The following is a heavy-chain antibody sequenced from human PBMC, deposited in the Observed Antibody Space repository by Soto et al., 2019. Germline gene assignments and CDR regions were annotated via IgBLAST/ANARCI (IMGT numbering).Heavy chain of an antibody. J-gene: IGHJ4*02. CDR1: GDSITSNSYF. CDR3: ARAGLGDGSDY. V-gene: IGHV4-61*05. CDR2: IYYSGTT. D-gene: IGHD1-26*01. Sequence: SETLSLTCTVSGDSITSNSYFWAWIRQPPGKGLEWIGYIYYSGTTKYNPSLKSRVTISVDTSKNQFSLKLSSVTAADTAVYYCARAGLGDGSDYWGQGTLVTVSS.